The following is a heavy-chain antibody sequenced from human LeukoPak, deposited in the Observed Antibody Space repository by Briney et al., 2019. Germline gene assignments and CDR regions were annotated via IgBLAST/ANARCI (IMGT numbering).Heavy chain of an antibody. CDR3: ARDGYNYGSLDY. D-gene: IGHD5-24*01. CDR1: GFTFSSYD. J-gene: IGHJ4*02. CDR2: IGTAGDT. V-gene: IGHV3-13*01. Sequence: GGSLRLSCAASGFTFSSYDMHWVRQTTGKGLEWVSTIGTAGDTYYPGSVKGRFTIPRENAKNSLYLQMNSLRAGDTAVYYCARDGYNYGSLDYWGQGTLVTVSS.